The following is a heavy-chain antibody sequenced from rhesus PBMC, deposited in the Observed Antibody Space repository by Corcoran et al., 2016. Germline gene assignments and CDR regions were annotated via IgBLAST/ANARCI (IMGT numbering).Heavy chain of an antibody. CDR3: AKFFRSGYSYSYPYGLDS. V-gene: IGHV3S5*01. J-gene: IGHJ6*01. CDR2: IGSGGGST. Sequence: EVQLVETGGGLVQPGGSMKLSCAASGFTFSSDGMSWVRQAPGQGLGVVAAIGSGGGSTSYADSVKGRFTISRDNSKNTLSLQMNSLRAEDTAVYYCAKFFRSGYSYSYPYGLDSWGQGVVVTVSS. CDR1: GFTFSSDG. D-gene: IGHD5-12*01.